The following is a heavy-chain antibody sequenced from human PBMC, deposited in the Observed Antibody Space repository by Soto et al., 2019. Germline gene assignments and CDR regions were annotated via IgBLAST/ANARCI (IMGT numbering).Heavy chain of an antibody. CDR1: GFTFSSYA. J-gene: IGHJ4*02. CDR3: AKAPTTVTTYFDY. V-gene: IGHV3-23*01. CDR2: ISGSGGST. D-gene: IGHD4-17*01. Sequence: TGGSLRLSCAASGFTFSSYAMSWVRQAPGKGLEWVSAISGSGGSTHYADSVKGRFTISRDNSKNTLYLQMNSLRAEDTAVYYCAKAPTTVTTYFDYWGQGTLVTVSS.